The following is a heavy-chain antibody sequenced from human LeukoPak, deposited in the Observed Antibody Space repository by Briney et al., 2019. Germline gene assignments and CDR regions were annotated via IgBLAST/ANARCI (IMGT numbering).Heavy chain of an antibody. CDR2: MYYGGST. CDR1: GGSINNYC. V-gene: IGHV4-59*01. D-gene: IGHD3-10*01. CDR3: ARVPSLLWFGEFYYFDY. J-gene: IGHJ4*02. Sequence: SETLSLTCTVSGGSINNYCWSWIRQTPGKGLEWIGYMYYGGSTKYNPSLKSRVTISVDTSKNQFSLKLSSVTAADTAVYYCARVPSLLWFGEFYYFDYWGQGTLVTVSS.